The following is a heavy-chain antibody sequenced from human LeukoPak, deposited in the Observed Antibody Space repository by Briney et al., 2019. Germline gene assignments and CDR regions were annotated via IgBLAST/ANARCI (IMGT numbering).Heavy chain of an antibody. D-gene: IGHD3-9*01. CDR1: GGSISSSSYY. CDR2: IYYSGST. Sequence: PSETLSLTCTVSGGSISSSSYYWGWIRQPPGKGLEWIGSIYYSGSTYYNPSLKSRVTISVDTSKNQFSLKLSSVTAADTAVYYCARGRPFLVGPLYYYYYYMDVRGKGTTVTVSS. J-gene: IGHJ6*03. V-gene: IGHV4-39*01. CDR3: ARGRPFLVGPLYYYYYYMDV.